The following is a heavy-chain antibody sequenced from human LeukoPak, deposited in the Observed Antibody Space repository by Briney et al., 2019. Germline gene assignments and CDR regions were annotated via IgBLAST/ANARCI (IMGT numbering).Heavy chain of an antibody. CDR2: ISSSGSTI. Sequence: GGSLRLSCAASGFTFSDYYMSWIRQAPGKGLEWVSYISSSGSTIYYADSVKGRFSISRDNAKNSLYLQMNSLRAEDTAVYYCARNTAMVTGDYYYYMDVWGKGTTVTVSS. V-gene: IGHV3-11*01. D-gene: IGHD5-18*01. CDR3: ARNTAMVTGDYYYYMDV. CDR1: GFTFSDYY. J-gene: IGHJ6*03.